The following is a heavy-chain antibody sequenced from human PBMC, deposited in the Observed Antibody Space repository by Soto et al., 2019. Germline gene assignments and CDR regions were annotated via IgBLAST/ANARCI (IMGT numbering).Heavy chain of an antibody. CDR2: ISAYNGNT. CDR3: AREENYYDSSGPGGWFDP. J-gene: IGHJ5*02. Sequence: ASAKVSCKASGYTFTSYGISWVRQAPGQGLEWMGWISAYNGNTNYAQKLQGRVTMTTDTSTSTAYMELRSLRSDDTAVYYCAREENYYDSSGPGGWFDPWGQGTLVTVSS. D-gene: IGHD3-22*01. CDR1: GYTFTSYG. V-gene: IGHV1-18*04.